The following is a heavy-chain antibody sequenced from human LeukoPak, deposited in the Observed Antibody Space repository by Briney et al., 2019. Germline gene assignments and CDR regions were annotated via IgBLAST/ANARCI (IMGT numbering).Heavy chain of an antibody. CDR3: ARAAYYSRDPDFDY. Sequence: PSETLSLTCTVSGGSISSSSYYWGWIRQPPGKGLEWIGSIYYSGSTYYNPSLKSRVTISVDTSKNQFSLKLSSVTAADTAVYYCARAAYYSRDPDFDYWGQGTLVTVSS. CDR1: GGSISSSSYY. D-gene: IGHD2-2*01. CDR2: IYYSGST. J-gene: IGHJ4*02. V-gene: IGHV4-39*07.